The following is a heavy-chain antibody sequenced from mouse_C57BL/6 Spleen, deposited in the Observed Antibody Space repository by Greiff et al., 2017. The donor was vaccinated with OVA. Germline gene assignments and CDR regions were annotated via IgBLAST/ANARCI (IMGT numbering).Heavy chain of an antibody. CDR2: INPSTGGT. D-gene: IGHD1-1*01. V-gene: IGHV1-42*01. J-gene: IGHJ3*01. CDR1: GYSFTGYY. Sequence: VQLKESGPELVKPGASVKISCKASGYSFTGYYMNWVKQSPEKSLEWIGEINPSTGGTTYNQKFKAKATLTVDKSSSTAYMQLKSLTSEDSAVYYCATALYYGSSLAYWGQGTLVTVSA. CDR3: ATALYYGSSLAY.